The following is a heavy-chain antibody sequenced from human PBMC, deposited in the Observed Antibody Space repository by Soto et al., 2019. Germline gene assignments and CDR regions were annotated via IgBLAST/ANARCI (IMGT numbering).Heavy chain of an antibody. CDR2: IYSGGST. D-gene: IGHD5-12*01. V-gene: IGHV3-53*04. J-gene: IGHJ3*02. CDR1: GFTVSSNY. CDR3: ARWAESPGYGDAFAI. Sequence: EGSLRLSCAASGFTVSSNYMSWVRQAPGKGLEWVSVIYSGGSTYYADSVKGRFTISRHNSKNTLYLQMNSLRAEDTAVYYCARWAESPGYGDAFAIWGQGTMVTVSS.